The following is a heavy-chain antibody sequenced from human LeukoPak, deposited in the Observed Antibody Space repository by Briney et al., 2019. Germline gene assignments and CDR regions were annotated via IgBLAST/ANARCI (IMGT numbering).Heavy chain of an antibody. CDR1: GFTFSSYA. D-gene: IGHD4-17*01. V-gene: IGHV3-30*01. J-gene: IGHJ4*02. Sequence: HPGRSLRLSCAASGFTFSSYAMHWVRQAPGKGLEWVAVISYDGSNKYYADSVKDRFTISRDNSKNTLYLQMNSLRTEDTAVYYCARNDYGQDYFDYWGQGTLVTVSS. CDR3: ARNDYGQDYFDY. CDR2: ISYDGSNK.